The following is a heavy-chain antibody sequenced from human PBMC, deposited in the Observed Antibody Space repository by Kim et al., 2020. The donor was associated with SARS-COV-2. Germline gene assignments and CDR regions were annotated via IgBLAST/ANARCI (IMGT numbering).Heavy chain of an antibody. CDR2: IWYDGSNK. Sequence: GGSLRLSCAASGFTLSSYAMHWVRQAPGKGLEWVAVIWYDGSNKYYADSVKGRFTISRDNSKNTLYLQMNSLRAEDTAVYYCAKDDYGDYVGWFDPWGQGTLVTVSS. J-gene: IGHJ5*02. V-gene: IGHV3-33*06. D-gene: IGHD4-17*01. CDR1: GFTLSSYA. CDR3: AKDDYGDYVGWFDP.